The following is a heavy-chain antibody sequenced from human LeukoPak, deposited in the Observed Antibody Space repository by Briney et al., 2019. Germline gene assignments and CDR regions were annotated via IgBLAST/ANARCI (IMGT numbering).Heavy chain of an antibody. J-gene: IGHJ6*03. V-gene: IGHV5-51*01. CDR1: GYVFIRHW. Sequence: GESLKISCKASGYVFIRHWIGWVRQVPGKGLERMGVIHPEDSYSRYNAAFQGQATLSVDESTSTAYLQLSSLKASDTAIYYYARQNHYYYYMDVWGRGTTVTVSS. CDR2: IHPEDSYS. CDR3: ARQNHYYYYMDV.